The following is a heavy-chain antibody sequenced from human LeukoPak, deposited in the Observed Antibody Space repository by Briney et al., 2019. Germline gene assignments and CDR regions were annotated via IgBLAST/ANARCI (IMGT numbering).Heavy chain of an antibody. D-gene: IGHD3-10*01. J-gene: IGHJ5*02. CDR3: ARANGGRLWFGPSWFDP. Sequence: ASVKVSCKASGYTFTSYDINWVRQATGHGLEWMGWMNPNSGNTGYAQKFQGRVTMTRNTSISTAYMELSSLRSEDTAVYYCARANGGRLWFGPSWFDPWGQGTLVTVSS. V-gene: IGHV1-8*01. CDR1: GYTFTSYD. CDR2: MNPNSGNT.